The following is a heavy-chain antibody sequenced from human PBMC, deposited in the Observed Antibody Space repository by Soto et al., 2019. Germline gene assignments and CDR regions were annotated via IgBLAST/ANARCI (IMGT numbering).Heavy chain of an antibody. D-gene: IGHD2-2*01. Sequence: ASVKVSCKALRGTFTNYWMSWVRQAPGKGPEWVANIKFDESVKQYVDSVRGRFSISRDNFRNSLFLQMNSLRAGDTAIYYCVKDGGYCSSATCYSPRNHYFDSWGQGTQVTVSS. V-gene: IGHV3-7*03. CDR3: VKDGGYCSSATCYSPRNHYFDS. CDR1: RGTFTNYW. J-gene: IGHJ4*02. CDR2: IKFDESVK.